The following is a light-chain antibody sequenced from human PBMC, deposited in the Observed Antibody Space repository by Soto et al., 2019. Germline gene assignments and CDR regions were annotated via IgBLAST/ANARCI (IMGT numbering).Light chain of an antibody. Sequence: QSVLTQPASVSGSPGQSITISCTGTSSDVGAYNSVSWYQQHPGKAPKLMIYNVSNRPSGVSNRFSGSKSGNTASLTISGLQAEDEADYYCSSYTSSSTYVFGSGNKLTVL. V-gene: IGLV2-14*03. CDR1: SSDVGAYNS. CDR3: SSYTSSSTYV. CDR2: NVS. J-gene: IGLJ1*01.